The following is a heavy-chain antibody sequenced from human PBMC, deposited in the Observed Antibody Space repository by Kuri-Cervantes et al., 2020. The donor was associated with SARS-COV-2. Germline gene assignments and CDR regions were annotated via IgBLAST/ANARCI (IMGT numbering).Heavy chain of an antibody. CDR2: INHSGST. J-gene: IGHJ4*02. CDR1: GGSISSSSYY. Sequence: SETLSLTCTVSGGSISSSSYYWSWIRQPPGKGLEWIGEINHSGSTNYNPSLKSRVTISVDTSKNQFSLKLSSVTAADTAVYYCARAAPDIVVVPAAKYFDYWGQGTLVTVSS. D-gene: IGHD2-2*01. CDR3: ARAAPDIVVVPAAKYFDY. V-gene: IGHV4-39*07.